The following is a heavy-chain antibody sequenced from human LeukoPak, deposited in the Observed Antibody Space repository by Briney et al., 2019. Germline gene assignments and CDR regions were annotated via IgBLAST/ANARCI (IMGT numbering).Heavy chain of an antibody. V-gene: IGHV4-4*02. D-gene: IGHD7-27*01. CDR1: GDSLSGANW. CDR2: IYHSGSA. CDR3: ARLWGTFES. Sequence: SGTLSLTCDVSGDSLSGANWWTWGRPPPGKGLEGIGEIYHSGSANYTPSLKTPVTISVDKSKNQFSLKLTSVTAADTAVYYCARLWGTFESWGQGTLVTVSS. J-gene: IGHJ4*02.